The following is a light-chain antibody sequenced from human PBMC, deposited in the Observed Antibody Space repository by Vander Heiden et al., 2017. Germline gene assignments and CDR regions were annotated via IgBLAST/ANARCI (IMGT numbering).Light chain of an antibody. CDR2: DVS. V-gene: IGLV2-14*01. J-gene: IGLJ1*01. Sequence: QSALTHPSSVSGPPGQSLTIACTGTSNDVGGYNYGSWHQQHPGKAPKVMIYDVSNRPSGVSHRFSGSKSGNTASLTISGLQAEDEADYYCSSYTSSSTRVFGTGTKVTVL. CDR3: SSYTSSSTRV. CDR1: SNDVGGYNY.